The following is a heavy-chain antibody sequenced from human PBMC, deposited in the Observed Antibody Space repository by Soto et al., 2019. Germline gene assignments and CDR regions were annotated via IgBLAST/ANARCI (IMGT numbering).Heavy chain of an antibody. CDR3: ARTKYSSGTKIFDY. D-gene: IGHD6-19*01. CDR2: INHSGST. Sequence: QVQLQQWGAGLLKPSETLSLTCAVYGGSFSGYYWSWIRQPPGKGLECIGEINHSGSTNYNPSLKRRVTLSVDTSNNQFSLRLSSVPAADTAVYYCARTKYSSGTKIFDYWGQGTLVTVSS. V-gene: IGHV4-34*01. CDR1: GGSFSGYY. J-gene: IGHJ4*02.